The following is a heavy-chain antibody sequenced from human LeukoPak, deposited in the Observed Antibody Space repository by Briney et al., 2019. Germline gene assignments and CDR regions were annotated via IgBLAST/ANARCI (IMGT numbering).Heavy chain of an antibody. CDR1: GFTFSSYW. CDR2: IKQDGGEK. V-gene: IGHV3-7*01. Sequence: GGSLRLSCAASGFTFSSYWMTWVRQAPGKGLEWVANIKQDGGEKYYVDSVKGRFTISRDNAKNSLYLQMNSLRAEDTAVYYCATHPPGLYSGYDGWLFDYWGQGTLVTVSS. D-gene: IGHD5-12*01. J-gene: IGHJ4*02. CDR3: ATHPPGLYSGYDGWLFDY.